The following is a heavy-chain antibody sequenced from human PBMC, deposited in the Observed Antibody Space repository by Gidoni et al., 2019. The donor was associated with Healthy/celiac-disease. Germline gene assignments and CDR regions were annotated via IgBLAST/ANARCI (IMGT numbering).Heavy chain of an antibody. J-gene: IGHJ4*02. D-gene: IGHD3-22*01. V-gene: IGHV4-59*01. CDR2: IYYSGST. CDR3: ARGDSSGYTDY. Sequence: QVQLQESGPGLAKPSETLSLTCTVSGCSISSYYWSWIRQPPGKGLEWIGYIYYSGSTNYNPSLKSRVTISVDTSKNQFSLKLSSVTAADTAVYYCARGDSSGYTDYWGQGTLVTVSS. CDR1: GCSISSYY.